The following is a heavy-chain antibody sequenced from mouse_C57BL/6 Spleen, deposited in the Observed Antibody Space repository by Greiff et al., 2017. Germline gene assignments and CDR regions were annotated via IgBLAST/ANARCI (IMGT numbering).Heavy chain of an antibody. Sequence: VKLVESGAELVKPGASVKISCKASGYAFSSYWMNWVKQRPGKGLEWIGQIYPGDGDTNYNGKFKGKDTLTADKSSSTAYMQLSSLTSEDTAVYFCARDSPGFAYWGQGTLVTVSA. CDR3: ARDSPGFAY. CDR1: GYAFSSYW. D-gene: IGHD3-2*01. CDR2: IYPGDGDT. J-gene: IGHJ3*01. V-gene: IGHV1-80*01.